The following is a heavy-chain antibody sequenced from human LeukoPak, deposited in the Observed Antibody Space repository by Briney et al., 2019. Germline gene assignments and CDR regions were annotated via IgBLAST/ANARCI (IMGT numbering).Heavy chain of an antibody. CDR3: ARGDRTAMAIYYYYYYGMDV. CDR2: ISSSSSYI. V-gene: IGHV3-21*01. CDR1: GFTFSSYA. Sequence: PGGSLRLSCAASGFTFSSYAMSWVRQAPGKGLEWVSSISSSSSYIYYADSVKGRFTISRDNAKNSLYLQMNSLRAEDTAVYYCARGDRTAMAIYYYYYYGMDVWGQGTTVTVSS. J-gene: IGHJ6*02. D-gene: IGHD5-18*01.